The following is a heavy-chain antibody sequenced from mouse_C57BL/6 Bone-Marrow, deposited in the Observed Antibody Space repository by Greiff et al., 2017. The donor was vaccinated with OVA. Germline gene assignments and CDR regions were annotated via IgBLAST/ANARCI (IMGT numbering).Heavy chain of an antibody. CDR1: GFTFSDFY. CDR2: SRNKANDYTT. Sequence: EVMLVESGGGLVQSGRSLRLSCATSGFTFSDFYMEWVRQAPGTGLAWIAASRNKANDYTTEYSASGKGRFIVSRDTSQSILYLQMNALRAEDTAIYYCARDADDGYYPYYYAMDYWGQGTSVTVSS. V-gene: IGHV7-1*01. J-gene: IGHJ4*01. D-gene: IGHD2-3*01. CDR3: ARDADDGYYPYYYAMDY.